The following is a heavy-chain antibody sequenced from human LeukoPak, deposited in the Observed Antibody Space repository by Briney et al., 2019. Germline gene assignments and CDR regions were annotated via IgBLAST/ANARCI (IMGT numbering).Heavy chain of an antibody. V-gene: IGHV4-39*01. CDR2: IFNSGNT. CDR1: GGSISSSSYY. Sequence: SETLSLTCTVSGGSISSSSYYWGWIRQPPGKGLEWIGSIFNSGNTYYNPSLKSRVTISVDTSKNQFSLKLSSLTAADTAVFYCARQTYDILTGYSFLHWFDPWGQGTLVTVSS. D-gene: IGHD3-9*01. CDR3: ARQTYDILTGYSFLHWFDP. J-gene: IGHJ5*02.